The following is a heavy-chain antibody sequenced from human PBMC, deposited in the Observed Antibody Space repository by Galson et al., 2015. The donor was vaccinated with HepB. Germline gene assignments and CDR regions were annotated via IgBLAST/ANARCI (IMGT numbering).Heavy chain of an antibody. D-gene: IGHD3-22*01. Sequence: SVKVSCKASGGTFSSYTISWVRQAPGQGLEWMGRIIPILGIANYAQKFQGRVTITADKSTSTAYMELSSLRSEDTAVYYCARDHYYDSSGYSYYYYGMDVWGQGTTVTVSS. CDR2: IIPILGIA. J-gene: IGHJ6*02. V-gene: IGHV1-69*04. CDR1: GGTFSSYT. CDR3: ARDHYYDSSGYSYYYYGMDV.